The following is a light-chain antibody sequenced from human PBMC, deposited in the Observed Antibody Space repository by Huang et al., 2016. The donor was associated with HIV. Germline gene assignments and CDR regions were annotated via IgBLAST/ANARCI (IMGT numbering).Light chain of an antibody. CDR3: QQYDNWPLT. J-gene: IGKJ5*01. CDR1: QSVSRY. V-gene: IGKV3-15*01. CDR2: GSS. Sequence: EIVLTQSPGTLSLSPGESATLSCRASQSVSRYFAWYQQKPGQAPRLRLYGSSSRATGSPARFSGSGSGTEFTLAISSLQSEDSGVYFCQQYDNWPLTFGQGTRLEIK.